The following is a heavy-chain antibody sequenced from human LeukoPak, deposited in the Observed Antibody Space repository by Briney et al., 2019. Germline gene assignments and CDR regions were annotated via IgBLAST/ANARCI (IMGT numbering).Heavy chain of an antibody. CDR2: IKGDGSIT. V-gene: IGHV3-74*03. D-gene: IGHD3-22*01. J-gene: IGHJ4*02. CDR1: GFSFSSSW. CDR3: ARGGTNYYDSSGYYSD. Sequence: PGGSLRLSCVPPGFSFSSSWMHWVRRAAGKGLVWVPRIKGDGSITAYADSVEGRFTISRDNAKNTLYLQMNSLSAEDTAVYYCARGGTNYYDSSGYYSDWGQGTLVTVSS.